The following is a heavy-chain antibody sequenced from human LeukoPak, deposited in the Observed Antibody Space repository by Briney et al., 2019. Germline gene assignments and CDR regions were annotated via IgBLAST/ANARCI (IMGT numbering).Heavy chain of an antibody. CDR2: IGGPGAPT. CDR1: GFTFSSYS. D-gene: IGHD2-2*01. J-gene: IGHJ4*02. CDR3: ARYGVSSSTSYIDF. Sequence: GGSLRLSCVASGFTFSSYSLTWVRQTPEKGLAWVSIIGGPGAPTFYADSVEGRFTISRDNSKNTVYLQMNSLRAEDTAVYYCARYGVSSSTSYIDFWGQGTLVTVSS. V-gene: IGHV3-23*01.